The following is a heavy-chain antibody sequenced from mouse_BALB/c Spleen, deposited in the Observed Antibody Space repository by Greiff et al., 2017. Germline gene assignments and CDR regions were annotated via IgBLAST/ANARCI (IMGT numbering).Heavy chain of an antibody. V-gene: IGHV5-4*02. D-gene: IGHD2-1*01. CDR2: ISDGGSYT. Sequence: EVQVVESGGGLVKPGGSLKLSCAASGFTFSDYYMYWVRQTPEKRLEWVATISDGGSYTYYPDSVKGRFTISRDNAKNNLYLQMSSLKSEDTAMYYCARGYGNYDGFAYWGQGTLVTVSA. CDR3: ARGYGNYDGFAY. J-gene: IGHJ3*01. CDR1: GFTFSDYY.